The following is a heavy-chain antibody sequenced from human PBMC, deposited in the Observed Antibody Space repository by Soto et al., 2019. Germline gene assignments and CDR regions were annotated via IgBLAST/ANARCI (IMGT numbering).Heavy chain of an antibody. Sequence: GGSLRLSCAASGFTVSSYAMTWVRQAPGKGLEWVSALSGGGTSTYYADSVKGRFTISRDNSKNTVYLQMDGLRAEDTAVYYCAKDSPLSGKYQDLDYWGQGTLVTVTS. V-gene: IGHV3-23*01. CDR1: GFTVSSYA. CDR2: LSGGGTST. CDR3: AKDSPLSGKYQDLDY. D-gene: IGHD1-26*01. J-gene: IGHJ4*02.